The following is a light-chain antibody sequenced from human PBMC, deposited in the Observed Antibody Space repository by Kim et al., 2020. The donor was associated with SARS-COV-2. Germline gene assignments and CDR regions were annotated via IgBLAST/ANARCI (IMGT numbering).Light chain of an antibody. CDR1: SSEVGAYNY. CDR3: SSYTTSSTLVA. J-gene: IGLJ2*01. V-gene: IGLV2-14*03. CDR2: DIT. Sequence: SIPHAGTATSSEVGAYNYVSWYQQHPDKAPKLMIYDITNRPSGVSNRFSGSKSGNTASLTISGLQAEDEADYYCSSYTTSSTLVAFGGGTQLTVL.